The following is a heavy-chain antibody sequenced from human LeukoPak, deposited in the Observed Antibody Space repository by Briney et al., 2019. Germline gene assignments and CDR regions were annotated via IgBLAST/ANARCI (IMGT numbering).Heavy chain of an antibody. CDR2: IVVGSGNT. Sequence: ASVKVSCKASGFTFTSSAMQWVRQARGQRLESIGWIVVGSGNTNYAQKFQERVTITRDMSTSTAYMELSSLRSEDTAVYYCAARLHYYDSSGYHHWGQGTLVTVSS. J-gene: IGHJ4*02. CDR3: AARLHYYDSSGYHH. V-gene: IGHV1-58*02. D-gene: IGHD3-22*01. CDR1: GFTFTSSA.